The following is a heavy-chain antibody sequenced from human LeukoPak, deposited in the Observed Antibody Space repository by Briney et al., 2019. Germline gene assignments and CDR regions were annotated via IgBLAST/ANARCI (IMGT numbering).Heavy chain of an antibody. CDR2: IGGSGETT. D-gene: IGHD4-17*01. CDR1: GFTFSSYS. CDR3: ARGYVTKGGWFDP. V-gene: IGHV3-23*01. J-gene: IGHJ5*02. Sequence: GGSLRLSCAASGFTFSSYSMNWVRQAPGKGLEWVSAIGGSGETTYYADSVKGRFTISRDNSKCTLYLQTNSLRAEDTAVYYCARGYVTKGGWFDPWGQGTLVTVSS.